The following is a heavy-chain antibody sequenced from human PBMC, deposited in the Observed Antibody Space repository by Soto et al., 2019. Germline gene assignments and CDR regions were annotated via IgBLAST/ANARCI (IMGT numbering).Heavy chain of an antibody. CDR3: AGDWLGQQWLVPQGVWWFDP. V-gene: IGHV1-69*01. D-gene: IGHD6-19*01. CDR1: GGTFSSYA. J-gene: IGHJ5*02. CDR2: IIPIFGTA. Sequence: QVQLVQSGAEVKKPGSSVKVSCKASGGTFSSYAISWVRQAPGQGLEWMGGIIPIFGTANYAQKFQGSVTITADESTRKAYMELSSLRSEDTAVYYCAGDWLGQQWLVPQGVWWFDPWGQGTLVTVSS.